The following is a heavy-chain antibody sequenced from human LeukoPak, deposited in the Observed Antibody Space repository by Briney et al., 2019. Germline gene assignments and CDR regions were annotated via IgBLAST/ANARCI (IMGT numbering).Heavy chain of an antibody. J-gene: IGHJ4*02. V-gene: IGHV3-23*01. CDR3: VKRVDGSGSYYIDY. CDR1: GFTFSSYA. Sequence: GGSLRLSCAASGFTFSSYAMTWVRQAPGQGLEWVSAISGRGDYTFYADSVKGRFTISRVNSKNTLYLQMNSLRAEDTALYYCVKRVDGSGSYYIDYWGQGTLVTVSS. CDR2: ISGRGDYT. D-gene: IGHD3-10*01.